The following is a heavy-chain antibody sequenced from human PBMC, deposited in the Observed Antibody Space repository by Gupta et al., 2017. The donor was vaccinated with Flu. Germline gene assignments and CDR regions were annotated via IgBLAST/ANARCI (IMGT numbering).Heavy chain of an antibody. CDR3: AKGTCSSTSCYPYYFDY. V-gene: IGHV3-23*01. D-gene: IGHD2-2*01. CDR2: ISGSGGST. Sequence: MSCVRQAPGKGLEWVSAISGSGGSTYYADSVKGRFTISRDNSKNTLYLQMNSLRAEDTAVYYCAKGTCSSTSCYPYYFDYWGQGTLVTLSS. J-gene: IGHJ4*02.